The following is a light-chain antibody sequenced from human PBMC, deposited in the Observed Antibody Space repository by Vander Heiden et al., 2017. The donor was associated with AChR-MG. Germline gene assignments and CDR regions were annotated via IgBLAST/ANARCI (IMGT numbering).Light chain of an antibody. CDR3: QSYDDTNHGV. J-gene: IGLJ2*01. Sequence: NFVLTQPHSVSESPGKTVTISCPRSGGSIASHYVQWYQQRQGSAPTTVIVEDNQRPSGVPDRFSGSIDSSSNAASLIISGLKTEDEADYYCQSYDDTNHGVFGGGTKLTVL. CDR2: EDN. CDR1: GGSIASHY. V-gene: IGLV6-57*03.